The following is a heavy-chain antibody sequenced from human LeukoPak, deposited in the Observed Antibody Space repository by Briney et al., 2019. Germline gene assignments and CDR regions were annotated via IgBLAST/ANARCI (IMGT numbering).Heavy chain of an antibody. CDR3: AKSATNLNWFDP. V-gene: IGHV3-53*01. J-gene: IGHJ5*02. CDR1: GFVVSSKY. Sequence: GGSLRLSCAASGFVVSSKYMSWVRQAPGKGLEWVSTVYSGGSTYYADSVKGRFSISRDSSKNTLYLQMNSLRAEDTAVYYCAKSATNLNWFDPWGQGTLVTVSS. CDR2: VYSGGST.